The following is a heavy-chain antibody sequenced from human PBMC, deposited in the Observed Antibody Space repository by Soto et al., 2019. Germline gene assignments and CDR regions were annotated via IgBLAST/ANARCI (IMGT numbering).Heavy chain of an antibody. CDR1: GGSISSYY. CDR2: IYYSGST. V-gene: IGHV4-59*01. J-gene: IGHJ6*02. CDR3: ARDYYYGMDV. Sequence: SETLSLTCTVSGGSISSYYWSWIRQPPGKGLEWIGYIYYSGSTNYNPSLKSRVTISVDTSKNQFSLKLSSVTAADTAVYYCARDYYYGMDVWGQGTTVTVSS.